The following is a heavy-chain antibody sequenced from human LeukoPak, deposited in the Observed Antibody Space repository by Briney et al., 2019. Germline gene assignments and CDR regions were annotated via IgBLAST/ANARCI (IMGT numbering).Heavy chain of an antibody. CDR3: ARDPTTKIAARPPYFDY. CDR2: INPNSGGT. D-gene: IGHD6-6*01. V-gene: IGHV1-2*02. J-gene: IGHJ4*02. Sequence: VASVKVSCKASGYTFTSYYMHWVRQAPGQGLEWMGWINPNSGGTNYAQKFQGRVTMTRDTSISTAYMELSRLRSDDTAVYYCARDPTTKIAARPPYFDYWGQGTLVTVPS. CDR1: GYTFTSYY.